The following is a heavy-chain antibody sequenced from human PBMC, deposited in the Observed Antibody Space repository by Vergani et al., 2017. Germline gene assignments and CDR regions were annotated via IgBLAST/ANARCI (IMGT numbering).Heavy chain of an antibody. J-gene: IGHJ3*02. CDR3: ARHLTGYGDLDAFDI. V-gene: IGHV4-59*08. D-gene: IGHD4-17*01. CDR1: GGSISRYY. CDR2: IYYSGST. Sequence: QVQLQESGPGLVKPSETLSLTCTVSGGSISRYYWSWIRQPPGKGLEWIGYIYYSGSTNYNPSLKSRVTISVDTSKNQFSLKLSSVTAADTAVYYFARHLTGYGDLDAFDIWGQGTMVTVSS.